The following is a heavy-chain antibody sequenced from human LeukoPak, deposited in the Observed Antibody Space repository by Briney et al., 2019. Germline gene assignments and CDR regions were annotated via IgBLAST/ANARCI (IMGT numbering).Heavy chain of an antibody. Sequence: SETLSLTCAVYGGSFSGYYWSWIRQPPGKGLEWIGEINHSGSTNYNPSLKSRVTISVDTSKSQFSLKLSSVTAADTAVYYCARGGGSYYPFDYWGQGTLVTVSS. CDR1: GGSFSGYY. CDR2: INHSGST. CDR3: ARGGGSYYPFDY. J-gene: IGHJ4*02. D-gene: IGHD1-26*01. V-gene: IGHV4-34*01.